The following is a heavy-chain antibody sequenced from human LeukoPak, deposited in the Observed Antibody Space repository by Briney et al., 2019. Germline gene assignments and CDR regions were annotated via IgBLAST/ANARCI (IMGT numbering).Heavy chain of an antibody. CDR2: IRYDGSNK. D-gene: IGHD3-22*01. CDR1: GYTFSSYG. J-gene: IGHJ4*02. Sequence: GGSLRLSCAASGYTFSSYGMHWVRQAPGKGREWVAFIRYDGSNKYYADSVKGRFTISRDNSKNTLYLQMNSLRAEDTAVYYCVGYDSSGYFGFDYWGQGTLVTVSS. CDR3: VGYDSSGYFGFDY. V-gene: IGHV3-30*02.